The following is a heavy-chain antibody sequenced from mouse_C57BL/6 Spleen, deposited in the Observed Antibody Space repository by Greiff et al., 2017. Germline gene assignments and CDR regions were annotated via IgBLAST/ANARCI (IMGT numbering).Heavy chain of an antibody. CDR1: GFNIKDYY. Sequence: VQLQQSGAELVRPGASVKLSCTASGFNIKDYYMHWVKQRPEQGLEWIGRIDPEDGDTAYAPKFQGKATMTADPSSNTAYLQLSSLTYEDTAVYYCTLPGTTVDAYWGQGTTLTVAS. J-gene: IGHJ2*01. V-gene: IGHV14-1*01. CDR3: TLPGTTVDAY. CDR2: IDPEDGDT. D-gene: IGHD1-1*01.